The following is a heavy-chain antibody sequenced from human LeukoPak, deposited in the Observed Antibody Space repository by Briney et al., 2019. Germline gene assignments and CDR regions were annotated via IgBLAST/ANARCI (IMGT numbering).Heavy chain of an antibody. V-gene: IGHV3-73*01. D-gene: IGHD1-7*01. J-gene: IGHJ6*02. Sequence: AGGSLRLSCAASGFTFSGSAMHWVRQASGKGLEWVGRIRSKANSYATAYAASVKGRLTIPRDDSKNTAYLQMNSLKTEDTAVYYCTRAGTYYYGMDVWGQGTTVTVSS. CDR3: TRAGTYYYGMDV. CDR2: IRSKANSYAT. CDR1: GFTFSGSA.